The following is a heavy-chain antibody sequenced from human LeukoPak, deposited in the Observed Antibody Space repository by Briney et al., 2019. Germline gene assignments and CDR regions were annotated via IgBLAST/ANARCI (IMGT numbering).Heavy chain of an antibody. Sequence: GGSLRLSCAASGFTFSDYYMSWIRQAPGKGLEWVSYISSSGSTIYYADSVKGRFTSSRDNAKNSLYLQMNSLRAEDTAVYYCARDPTDVAKILAKGWFDHWGQGTLVTVSS. CDR2: ISSSGSTI. V-gene: IGHV3-11*01. CDR1: GFTFSDYY. CDR3: ARDPTDVAKILAKGWFDH. D-gene: IGHD5-12*01. J-gene: IGHJ5*02.